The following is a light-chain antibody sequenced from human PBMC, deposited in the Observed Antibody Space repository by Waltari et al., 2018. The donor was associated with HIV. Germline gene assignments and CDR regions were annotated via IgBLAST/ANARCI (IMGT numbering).Light chain of an antibody. Sequence: QSALAQPPSASVSPGQSVTISCAGTSSDVGGYSSVSWYQQHPGKAPKLMMYEVSKRPSGVSERFSGSKSGNAASLTVSGLQAEDEADYYCSSYAGSNNVIFGGGTTLTVL. V-gene: IGLV2-8*01. CDR3: SSYAGSNNVI. CDR2: EVS. CDR1: SSDVGGYSS. J-gene: IGLJ2*01.